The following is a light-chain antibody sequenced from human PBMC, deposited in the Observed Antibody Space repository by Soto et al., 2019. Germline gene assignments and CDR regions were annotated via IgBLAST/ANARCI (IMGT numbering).Light chain of an antibody. Sequence: QSALTQPASVSGSPGQSITICCTGTSSDVGSYNLVSWYQQHPGKAPKLMIYEGSKRPSGVSNRFSGSKSGNTASLTISGLQAEDDADYYCCSYAGSSTPVVFGGGTKVTVL. CDR2: EGS. V-gene: IGLV2-23*01. CDR1: SSDVGSYNL. J-gene: IGLJ2*01. CDR3: CSYAGSSTPVV.